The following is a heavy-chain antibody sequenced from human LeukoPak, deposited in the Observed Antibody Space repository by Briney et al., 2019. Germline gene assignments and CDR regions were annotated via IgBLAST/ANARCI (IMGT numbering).Heavy chain of an antibody. CDR3: ARGDSYGYGGPHDY. D-gene: IGHD5-18*01. CDR2: MNPNSGNT. V-gene: IGHV1-8*01. J-gene: IGHJ4*02. CDR1: GYTFTSYD. Sequence: ASVKVSCEASGYTFTSYDIHWVRQATGQGLEWMGWMNPNSGNTGYAQKFQGRVTITRNTSISTAYMELSSLRSEDTAVYYCARGDSYGYGGPHDYWGQGTLVTVSS.